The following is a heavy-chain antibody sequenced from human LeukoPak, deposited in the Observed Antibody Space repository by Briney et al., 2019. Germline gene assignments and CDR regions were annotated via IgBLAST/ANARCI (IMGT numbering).Heavy chain of an antibody. CDR1: GGSISSYY. V-gene: IGHV4-59*01. Sequence: KPSETLSLTCTVSGGSISSYYWSWIRQPPGKGLEWIGYIYYSGSTNYNPSLKSRVTISVDTSKNQFSLKLSSVTAADTAVYYCARDRYPQAGTPVSYYDFRSGYFTTKEFDAFDIWGQGTMVTVSS. D-gene: IGHD3-3*01. CDR2: IYYSGST. CDR3: ARDRYPQAGTPVSYYDFRSGYFTTKEFDAFDI. J-gene: IGHJ3*02.